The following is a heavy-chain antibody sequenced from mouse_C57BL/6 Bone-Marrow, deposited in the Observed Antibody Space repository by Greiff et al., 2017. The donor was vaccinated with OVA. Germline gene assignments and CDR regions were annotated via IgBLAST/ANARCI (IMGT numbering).Heavy chain of an antibody. CDR2: IHPNSGST. Sequence: VQLQQPGAGLVKPGASVKFSCTASGYTFTSYWMHWVKQRPGQGLEWIGMIHPNSGSTNYNEKFKSKATLTVDKDASTAYMQLSSLTSEDSAVDYCARGYDYDEYAYWGQGTLVTVSA. D-gene: IGHD2-4*01. J-gene: IGHJ3*01. CDR1: GYTFTSYW. CDR3: ARGYDYDEYAY. V-gene: IGHV1-64*01.